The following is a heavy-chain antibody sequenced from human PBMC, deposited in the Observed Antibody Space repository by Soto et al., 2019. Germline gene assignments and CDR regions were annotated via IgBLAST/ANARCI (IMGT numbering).Heavy chain of an antibody. CDR2: INHSGST. CDR3: ASARRHRRGYYYYYMDV. Sequence: PSETLSLTCAVYGGSFSGYYWSWIRQPPGKGLEWIGEINHSGSTNYNPSLKSRVTISVDTSKNQFSLKLSSVTAADTAVYYCASARRHRRGYYYYYMDVWGKGATVTVSS. J-gene: IGHJ6*03. CDR1: GGSFSGYY. V-gene: IGHV4-34*01. D-gene: IGHD2-21*01.